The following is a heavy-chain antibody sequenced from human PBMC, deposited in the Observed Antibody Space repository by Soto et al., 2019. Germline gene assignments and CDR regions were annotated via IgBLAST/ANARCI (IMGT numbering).Heavy chain of an antibody. CDR3: ARDPTSITGTTSSEDFQH. D-gene: IGHD1-20*01. V-gene: IGHV1-69*13. CDR1: GGTFSGYA. Sequence: GASVKVSCKASGGTFSGYAINWVRQAPGQGLEWMGGIIPLLGITDYGQKFQGRITIAADESTGTAYMDLRGLRSEDTAVYYCARDPTSITGTTSSEDFQHWGQGTLVTVSS. J-gene: IGHJ1*01. CDR2: IIPLLGIT.